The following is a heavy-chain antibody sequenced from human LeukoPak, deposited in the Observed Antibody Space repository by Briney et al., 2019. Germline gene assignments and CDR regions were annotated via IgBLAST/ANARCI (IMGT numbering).Heavy chain of an antibody. V-gene: IGHV3-48*03. CDR1: VFTFSSYE. Sequence: QPGGSLRLSCAASVFTFSSYEMNWVRQARGKGLEWVSYISSSGSTIYYADSVKGRFTISRDNAKNSLYLQTNSLRVEDTAVYYCARLSPTGEADYWGQGTLVTVSS. J-gene: IGHJ4*02. D-gene: IGHD7-27*01. CDR3: ARLSPTGEADY. CDR2: ISSSGSTI.